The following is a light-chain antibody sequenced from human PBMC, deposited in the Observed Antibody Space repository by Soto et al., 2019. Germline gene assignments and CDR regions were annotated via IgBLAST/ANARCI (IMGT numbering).Light chain of an antibody. V-gene: IGKV3-20*01. J-gene: IGKJ1*01. CDR2: GAS. CDR3: QQYGSSRT. CDR1: QSVSSSY. Sequence: IVLTKSPGTLSLSPGERATLSCKASQSVSSSYLAWYQQKPGQAPRLLIYGASSRATGIPDRFSGSGSGTDFTLTISRLEPEDFAVYYCQQYGSSRTFGQGTKVDIK.